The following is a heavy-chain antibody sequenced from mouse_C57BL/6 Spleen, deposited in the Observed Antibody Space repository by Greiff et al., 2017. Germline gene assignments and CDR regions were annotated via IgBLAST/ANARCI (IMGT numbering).Heavy chain of an antibody. CDR3: AKRDCSSPFAY. D-gene: IGHD1-1*01. J-gene: IGHJ3*01. CDR1: GYTFTDYY. V-gene: IGHV1-76*01. Sequence: QVQLKQSGAELVRPGASVKLSCKASGYTFTDYYINWVKQRPGQGLEWIARIYPGSGNTYYNEKFKGKATLTAEKSSSTAYMQLSSLTSEDSAVYFCAKRDCSSPFAYWGQGTLVTVSA. CDR2: IYPGSGNT.